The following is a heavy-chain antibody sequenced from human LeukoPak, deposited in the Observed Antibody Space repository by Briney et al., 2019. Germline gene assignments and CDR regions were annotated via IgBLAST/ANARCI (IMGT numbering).Heavy chain of an antibody. Sequence: SETLSLTCTVSGGSISSSSYYWGWLRQPPGKGLEWIGSIYYSGSTYYNPSLKSRVTISVDTSKNQFSLKLSSVTAADTAVYYCARGLPDSSGWYGGWFDPWGQGTLVTVSS. V-gene: IGHV4-39*07. CDR2: IYYSGST. CDR1: GGSISSSSYY. CDR3: ARGLPDSSGWYGGWFDP. J-gene: IGHJ5*02. D-gene: IGHD6-19*01.